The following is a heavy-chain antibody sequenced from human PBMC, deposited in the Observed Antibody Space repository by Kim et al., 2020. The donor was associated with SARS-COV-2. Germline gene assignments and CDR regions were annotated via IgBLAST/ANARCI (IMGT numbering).Heavy chain of an antibody. CDR3: ARVGGITIFGGWFDP. V-gene: IGHV4-31*03. D-gene: IGHD3-3*01. Sequence: SETLSLTCTVSGGSISSGGYYWSWIRQHPGKGLEWIGYIYYSGSTYYNPSLKSRVTISVDTSKNQFSLKLSSVTAADTAVYYCARVGGITIFGGWFDPWGQGTLVTVSS. CDR2: IYYSGST. CDR1: GGSISSGGYY. J-gene: IGHJ5*02.